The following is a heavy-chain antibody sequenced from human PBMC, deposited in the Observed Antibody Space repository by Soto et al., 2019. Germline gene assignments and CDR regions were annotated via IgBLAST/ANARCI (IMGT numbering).Heavy chain of an antibody. CDR1: GFTIRSYG. Sequence: GGSLRLSCAAAGFTIRSYGMHWVSKTPGKGLEWVAVISYDGSNKYYADSVKGRFTISRDNSKNTLYLQMNSLRAEDTAVYYCAKGYDFWSGYYYYYYGMDVWGQGTTVTVSS. D-gene: IGHD3-3*01. J-gene: IGHJ6*02. CDR2: ISYDGSNK. V-gene: IGHV3-30*18. CDR3: AKGYDFWSGYYYYYYGMDV.